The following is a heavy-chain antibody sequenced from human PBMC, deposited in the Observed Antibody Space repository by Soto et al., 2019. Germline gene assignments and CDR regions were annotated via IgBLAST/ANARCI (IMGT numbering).Heavy chain of an antibody. CDR1: GFTFSSYG. CDR2: ISYDGSNK. V-gene: IGHV3-30*18. Sequence: GSRRLSCAASGFTFSSYGMHWVRQAPGKGLEWVAVISYDGSNKYYADSVKGRFTISRDNSKNTLYLQMNSLRAEDTAVYYCAKLSFQTLAAGMDVWGQGTTVTVSS. CDR3: AKLSFQTLAAGMDV. J-gene: IGHJ6*02. D-gene: IGHD3-16*01.